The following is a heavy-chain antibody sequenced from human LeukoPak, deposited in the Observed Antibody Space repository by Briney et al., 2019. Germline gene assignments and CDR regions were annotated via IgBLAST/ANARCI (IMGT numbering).Heavy chain of an antibody. CDR3: ARDLRKGRYFDY. J-gene: IGHJ4*02. CDR1: GFTFSTYG. Sequence: GGSLRLSCAASGFTFSTYGMHWVRQAPGKGLEWVALISSDGSNKDYADSVKGRFTISRDNSKNTLYVQMDSLRAVDTAVYYCARDLRKGRYFDYWGQGTLVTVSS. D-gene: IGHD3-10*01. CDR2: ISSDGSNK. V-gene: IGHV3-30*03.